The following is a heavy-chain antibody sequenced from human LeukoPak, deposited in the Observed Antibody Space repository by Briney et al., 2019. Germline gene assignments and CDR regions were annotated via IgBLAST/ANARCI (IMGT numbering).Heavy chain of an antibody. J-gene: IGHJ4*01. CDR1: GFTFSDGW. Sequence: GGSLRLSRTTSGFTFSDGWMTGVGQAPGKGVEWVGRGKSRAEGGPADYAAPVEGRFSISGDASKDTLFLQINPLKSAHTAAYYCPTRIVGDPLYYLGSCGHGT. CDR3: PTRIVGDPLYYLGS. V-gene: IGHV3-15*01. D-gene: IGHD3-10*01. CDR2: GKSRAEGGPA.